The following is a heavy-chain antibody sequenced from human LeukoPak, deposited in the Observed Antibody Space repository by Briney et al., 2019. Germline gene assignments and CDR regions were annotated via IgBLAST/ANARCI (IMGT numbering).Heavy chain of an antibody. CDR2: IKQDGGEK. CDR1: GFSFSSFW. CDR3: AKYSSSWYSMRYYYYYMDV. Sequence: GGSLRLSCAASGFSFSSFWMSWVRQARGKGLEWVANIKQDGGEKYYADSVKGRFTISRDSAKNSVYLQMNSLRAEDTAVYYCAKYSSSWYSMRYYYYYMDVWGKGTTVTISS. V-gene: IGHV3-7*01. J-gene: IGHJ6*03. D-gene: IGHD6-13*01.